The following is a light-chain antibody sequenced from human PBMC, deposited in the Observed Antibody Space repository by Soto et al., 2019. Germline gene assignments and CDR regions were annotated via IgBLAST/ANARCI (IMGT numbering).Light chain of an antibody. J-gene: IGKJ5*01. V-gene: IGKV1-39*01. CDR2: AAS. CDR3: QQSYTTPRIT. Sequence: DIQMTQSPSSLCASIGDRFIITCRASQDIGTYLNWYQHKPGKAPKHLIYAASSLQTGVPSRFTGSGSGTEFTLTIDSLQPEDFATYYCQQSYTTPRITFGQGTLLEI. CDR1: QDIGTY.